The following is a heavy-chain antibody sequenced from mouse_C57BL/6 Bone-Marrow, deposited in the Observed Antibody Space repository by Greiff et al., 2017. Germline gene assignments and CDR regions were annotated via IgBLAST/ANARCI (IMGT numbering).Heavy chain of an antibody. CDR3: ARGGFYYDYD. CDR2: IYPRSGNT. D-gene: IGHD2-4*01. V-gene: IGHV1-81*01. Sequence: LVESGAELARPGASVKLSCKASGYTFTSYGISWVKQRTGQGLEWIGEIYPRSGNTYYNEKFKGKATLTADKSSSTAYMELRSLTSEDSAVYFCARGGFYYDYDWGQGTTLTVSS. CDR1: GYTFTSYG. J-gene: IGHJ2*01.